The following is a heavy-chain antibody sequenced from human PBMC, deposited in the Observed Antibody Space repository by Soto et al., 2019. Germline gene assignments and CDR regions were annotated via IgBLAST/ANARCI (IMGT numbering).Heavy chain of an antibody. CDR3: AKGPIAAAGSTFDI. Sequence: GGSLRLSCAASGFTFDDYAMHWVRQAPGKGLEWVSGISWNSVSIGYADSVKGRFTISRDNAKNSLYLQMNSLRAEDTALYYCAKGPIAAAGSTFDIWGQVTMVTVSS. CDR2: ISWNSVSI. D-gene: IGHD6-13*01. V-gene: IGHV3-9*01. J-gene: IGHJ3*02. CDR1: GFTFDDYA.